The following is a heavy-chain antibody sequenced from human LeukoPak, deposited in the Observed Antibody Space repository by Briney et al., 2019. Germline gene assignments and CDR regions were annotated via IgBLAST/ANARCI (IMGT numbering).Heavy chain of an antibody. Sequence: ASVTVSCKASGYTFTSNYIHWVRQAPGQGLEWMGWINTNTGNPTYAQGFTGRFVFSLDTSVSTAYLQISSLKAEDTAVYYCARDREYDFWSGYYAFDYWGQGTLVTVSS. CDR1: GYTFTSNY. D-gene: IGHD3-3*01. V-gene: IGHV7-4-1*02. CDR2: INTNTGNP. CDR3: ARDREYDFWSGYYAFDY. J-gene: IGHJ4*02.